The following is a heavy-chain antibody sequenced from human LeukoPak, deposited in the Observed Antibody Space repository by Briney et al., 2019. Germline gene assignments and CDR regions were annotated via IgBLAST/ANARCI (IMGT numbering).Heavy chain of an antibody. CDR1: GASFSGCY. D-gene: IGHD1-26*01. J-gene: IGHJ4*02. V-gene: IGHV4-34*01. CDR3: ARVIVGATISPFDY. CDR2: INHSGST. Sequence: PSETLSLTCAVYGASFSGCYWSWIRQPPGKGLEWIGEINHSGSTNYNPSLKSRVTISVDTSKNQFSLKLSSVTAADTAVYYCARVIVGATISPFDYWGQGTLVTVSS.